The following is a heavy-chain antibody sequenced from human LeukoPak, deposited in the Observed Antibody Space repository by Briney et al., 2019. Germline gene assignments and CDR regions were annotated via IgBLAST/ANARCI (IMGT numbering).Heavy chain of an antibody. CDR1: GFTFSSYS. CDR3: AKKSRYSGYADY. J-gene: IGHJ4*02. Sequence: GGSLRLSCAAPGFTFSSYSMNWVRQAPGKGLEWVSSISSSSSYIYYADSVKGRFTISRDNAKNSLYLQMNSLRAEDTAVYYCAKKSRYSGYADYWGQGTLVTVSS. V-gene: IGHV3-21*01. D-gene: IGHD5-12*01. CDR2: ISSSSSYI.